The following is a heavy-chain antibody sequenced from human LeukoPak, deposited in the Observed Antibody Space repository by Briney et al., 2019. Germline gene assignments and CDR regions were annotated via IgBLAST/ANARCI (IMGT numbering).Heavy chain of an antibody. D-gene: IGHD2-2*01. Sequence: GGSLRLSCAASGFTFSSYAMLWVRPAPGKGLEWVAVISYDGSNKYYADSVKGRFTISRDNSKNSLYLQMNSLRAEDTAVYYCAREVVCSSTSCYLGEVDYWGQGTLVTVSS. CDR1: GFTFSSYA. CDR2: ISYDGSNK. J-gene: IGHJ4*02. V-gene: IGHV3-30-3*01. CDR3: AREVVCSSTSCYLGEVDY.